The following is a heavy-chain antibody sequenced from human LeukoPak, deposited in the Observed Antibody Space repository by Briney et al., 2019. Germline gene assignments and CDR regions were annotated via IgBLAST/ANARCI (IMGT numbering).Heavy chain of an antibody. CDR1: GFTFSSYT. V-gene: IGHV3-21*01. CDR3: ARDFLGGSGAGGY. J-gene: IGHJ4*02. CDR2: ISPTGEST. Sequence: GGSLRLSCTASGFTFSSYTMSWVRQATGKGLEWVACISPTGESTWSADTVKGRCTISRDNAKNSAYMQMNSLRVEDTAVYFCARDFLGGSGAGGYWGQGTLVTVSS. D-gene: IGHD3-10*01.